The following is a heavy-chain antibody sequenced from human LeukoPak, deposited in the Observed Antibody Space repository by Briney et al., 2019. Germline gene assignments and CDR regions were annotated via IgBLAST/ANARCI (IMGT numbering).Heavy chain of an antibody. CDR2: ISSSSSTI. V-gene: IGHV3-48*01. CDR1: GFTFSSYS. J-gene: IGHJ3*02. CDR3: ARDGPYDILTGRSEDAFDI. Sequence: GGSLRLSCAASGFTFSSYSMNWVRQAPGKGLEWVSYISSSSSTIYYADSVKGRFTISRDNAKNSLYLQMNSLRAEDTAVYYCARDGPYDILTGRSEDAFDIWGQGTMVTVSS. D-gene: IGHD3-9*01.